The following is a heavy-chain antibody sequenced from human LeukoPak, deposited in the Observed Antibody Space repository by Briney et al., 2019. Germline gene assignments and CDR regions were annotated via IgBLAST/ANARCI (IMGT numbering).Heavy chain of an antibody. V-gene: IGHV4-34*01. Sequence: SETLSLTCAVYGGSFSGYYWSWIRQPPGKGLEWIGEINHSGSTNYNPSLKSRVTISVDTSKNQFSLKLSSVTAADTAVYYCARGVKWFGESIFDYWGQGTLVTVSS. D-gene: IGHD3-10*01. CDR1: GGSFSGYY. CDR3: ARGVKWFGESIFDY. CDR2: INHSGST. J-gene: IGHJ4*02.